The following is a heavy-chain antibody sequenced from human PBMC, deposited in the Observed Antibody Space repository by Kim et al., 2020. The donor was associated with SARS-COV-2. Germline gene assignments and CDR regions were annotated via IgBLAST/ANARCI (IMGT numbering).Heavy chain of an antibody. J-gene: IGHJ3*02. CDR3: AIREVTGTEGAFDI. Sequence: GGSLRLSCAASGFTFDDYAMHWVRQATGKGLEWVSGISWNSGSIGYADSVKGRFTISRDNAKNSLYLQMNSLRAEDTALYYCAIREVTGTEGAFDIWGQGTMVTVSS. CDR1: GFTFDDYA. CDR2: ISWNSGSI. V-gene: IGHV3-9*01. D-gene: IGHD1-7*01.